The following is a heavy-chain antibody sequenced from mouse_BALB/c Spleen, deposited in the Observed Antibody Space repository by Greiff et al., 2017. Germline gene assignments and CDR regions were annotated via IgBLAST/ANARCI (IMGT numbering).Heavy chain of an antibody. J-gene: IGHJ2*01. D-gene: IGHD2-14*01. CDR1: GFTFSSYT. CDR2: ISNGGGST. Sequence: EVQVVESGGGLVQPGGSLKLSCAASGFTFSSYTMSWVRQTPEKRLEWVAYISNGGGSTYYPDTVKGRFTISRDNAKNTLYLQMSSLKSEDTAMYYCARQRGYPYYFDYWGQGTTLTVSS. V-gene: IGHV5-12-2*01. CDR3: ARQRGYPYYFDY.